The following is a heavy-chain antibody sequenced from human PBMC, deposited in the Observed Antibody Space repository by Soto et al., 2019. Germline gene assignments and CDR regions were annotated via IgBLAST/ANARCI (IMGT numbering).Heavy chain of an antibody. CDR1: GFTFSDHY. D-gene: IGHD5-18*01. Sequence: GGSLRLSCAVSGFTFSDHYMDWVRQVPGRGLEWVGRTRHKAYSYTIEYAASVRGRFTISRVDSQNSLYLQMTSLKTDDTALYYCTRGRGYNYDYFDYWGQGALVTVS. J-gene: IGHJ4*02. V-gene: IGHV3-72*01. CDR2: TRHKAYSYTI. CDR3: TRGRGYNYDYFDY.